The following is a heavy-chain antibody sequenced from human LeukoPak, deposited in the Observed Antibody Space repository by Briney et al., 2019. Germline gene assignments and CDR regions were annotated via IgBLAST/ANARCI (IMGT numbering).Heavy chain of an antibody. D-gene: IGHD2-2*01. V-gene: IGHV3-7*01. Sequence: GGSLRLSCAASGFTFSSYWMSWVRQAPGKGLEWVANIKQDGSEKYYVDSVKGRFTISRDNAKNSLYLQMNSLRAEDTAVYYCARDQAVPALYYFDYWGQGTLVTVSS. CDR1: GFTFSSYW. CDR2: IKQDGSEK. J-gene: IGHJ4*02. CDR3: ARDQAVPALYYFDY.